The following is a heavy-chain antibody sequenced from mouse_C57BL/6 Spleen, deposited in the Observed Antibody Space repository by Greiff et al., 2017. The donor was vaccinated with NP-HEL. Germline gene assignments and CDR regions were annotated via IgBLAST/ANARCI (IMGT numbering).Heavy chain of an antibody. CDR1: GYTFTNYW. D-gene: IGHD2-3*01. Sequence: QVQLKQSGAELVRPGTSVKMSCKASGYTFTNYWIGWAKQRPGHGLEWIGDIYPGGGYTNYNEKFKGKATLTADKSSSTAYMQFSSLTSEDSAIYYCARLEDGYYHLYAMDYWGQGTSVTVSS. CDR2: IYPGGGYT. J-gene: IGHJ4*01. CDR3: ARLEDGYYHLYAMDY. V-gene: IGHV1-63*01.